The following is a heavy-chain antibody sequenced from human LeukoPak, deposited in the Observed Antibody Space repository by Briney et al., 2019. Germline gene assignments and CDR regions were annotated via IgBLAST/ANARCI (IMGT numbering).Heavy chain of an antibody. Sequence: SETLSLTCAVYGGSFSGYYWSWIRQPPGKGLEWIGYIYYSGSTNYNPSLKSRVTISVDTSKNQFSLKLSSVTAADTAVYYCARLLAYCGGDCYLFDYWGQGTLVTVSS. CDR2: IYYSGST. V-gene: IGHV4-59*08. CDR1: GGSFSGYY. J-gene: IGHJ4*02. D-gene: IGHD2-21*02. CDR3: ARLLAYCGGDCYLFDY.